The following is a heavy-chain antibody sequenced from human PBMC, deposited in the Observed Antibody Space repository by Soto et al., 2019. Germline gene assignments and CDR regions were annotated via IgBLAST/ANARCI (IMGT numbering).Heavy chain of an antibody. D-gene: IGHD4-17*01. CDR1: GFTFSSYW. Sequence: EVQLVESGGGLVQPGGSLRLTCAASGFTFSSYWMHWVHQVPGKGLVWVSRINSDGSSTSYADSVKGRFTISRDNAKSTLYLQMNGLTGEDTGVYYCATSRCFDYWGQGSLVIVSS. J-gene: IGHJ4*02. CDR3: ATSRCFDY. V-gene: IGHV3-74*01. CDR2: INSDGSST.